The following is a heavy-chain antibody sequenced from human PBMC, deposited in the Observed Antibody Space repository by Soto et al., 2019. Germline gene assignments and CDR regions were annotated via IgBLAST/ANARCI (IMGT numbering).Heavy chain of an antibody. CDR3: ARGPLSGYESYYYYGMDV. J-gene: IGHJ6*02. Sequence: SVKVSCKASGSTFSSYAISWVRQAPGQGLEWMGGIIPIFGTANYAQKFQGRVTITADESTSTAYMELSSLRSEDTAVYYCARGPLSGYESYYYYGMDVWGQGTTVTVSS. D-gene: IGHD5-12*01. CDR1: GSTFSSYA. V-gene: IGHV1-69*13. CDR2: IIPIFGTA.